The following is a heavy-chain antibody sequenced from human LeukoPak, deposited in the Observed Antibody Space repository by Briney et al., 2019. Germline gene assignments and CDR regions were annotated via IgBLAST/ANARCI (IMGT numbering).Heavy chain of an antibody. CDR3: ARGVEPLAANTLAY. J-gene: IGHJ4*02. Sequence: GGSLRLSCAASGFTVITNDMTWVRQAPGKGLEWVSVLYSDGNKKYADSVRGRFTISRDNSKNTMYLKMNSLSPDDTAVYYCARGVEPLAANTLAYWGQGTLVTVSS. CDR2: LYSDGNK. D-gene: IGHD1-14*01. CDR1: GFTVITND. V-gene: IGHV3-53*01.